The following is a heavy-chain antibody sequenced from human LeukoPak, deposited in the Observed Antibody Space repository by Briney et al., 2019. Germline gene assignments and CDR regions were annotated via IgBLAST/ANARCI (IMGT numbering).Heavy chain of an antibody. CDR3: AKGCSGGSCYREDNWFDP. CDR2: ISWNSGSI. D-gene: IGHD2-15*01. CDR1: GFTFDDYA. J-gene: IGHJ5*02. V-gene: IGHV3-9*01. Sequence: GRSLRLSCAASGFTFDDYAMHWVRQAPGKGLEWVSGISWNSGSIGYADSVKGRFTISRDNAKNSLYLQMNSLRAGDTALYYCAKGCSGGSCYREDNWFDPWGQGTLVTVSS.